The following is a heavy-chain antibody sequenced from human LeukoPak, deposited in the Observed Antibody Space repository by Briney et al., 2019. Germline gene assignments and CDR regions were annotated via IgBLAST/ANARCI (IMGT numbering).Heavy chain of an antibody. Sequence: SETLSLTCTVSGGSISSYYWSWIRQPPGKGLEWIGYIYYSGTTNYNPSLKSRVSISVDTSKNQFSLKLSSVTAADTAVYYCARGHRQDIVVVVASPYCFDYWGQGTLLTVSS. CDR3: ARGHRQDIVVVVASPYCFDY. CDR2: IYYSGTT. J-gene: IGHJ4*02. CDR1: GGSISSYY. D-gene: IGHD2-15*01. V-gene: IGHV4-59*01.